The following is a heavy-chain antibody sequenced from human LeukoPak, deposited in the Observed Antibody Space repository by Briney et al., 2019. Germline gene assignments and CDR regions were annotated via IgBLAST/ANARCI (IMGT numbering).Heavy chain of an antibody. D-gene: IGHD3-22*01. CDR1: GYTFTTYA. Sequence: WALVKVSCKASGYTFTTYAINWVRQAPGQGLEWMGWINVNTGNPTYAQGFKGRFDFSLDTSVSTAYLQISSLKAEDTAVYYCARGSTAYSHDYWGQGTLVTVSS. CDR2: INVNTGNP. V-gene: IGHV7-4-1*02. CDR3: ARGSTAYSHDY. J-gene: IGHJ4*02.